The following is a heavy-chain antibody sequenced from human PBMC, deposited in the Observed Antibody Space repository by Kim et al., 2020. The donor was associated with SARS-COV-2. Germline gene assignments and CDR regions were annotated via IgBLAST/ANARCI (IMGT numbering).Heavy chain of an antibody. V-gene: IGHV3-33*06. CDR1: GFIFRNYG. Sequence: GGSLRLSCAASGFIFRNYGMHWVRQAPGKGLEWVAVIWYDGSIKYYADSVKGRFTISRDNSKNTLYLQMNSLRAEDTAVYYCAKAPAAGDYYYWGQGILVTVSS. CDR3: AKAPAAGDYYY. CDR2: IWYDGSIK. J-gene: IGHJ4*02. D-gene: IGHD4-17*01.